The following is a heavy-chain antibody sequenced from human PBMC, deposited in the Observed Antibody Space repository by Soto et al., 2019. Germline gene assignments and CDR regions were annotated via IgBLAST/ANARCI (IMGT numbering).Heavy chain of an antibody. Sequence: QVQLQESGPGLVKPSQTLSLTCTVSGGSISSGGYYWSWIRQPPGKGLEWIGEINHSGSTNYNPSLKSRVTISVDTSKNQFSLKLSSVTAADTAVYYCARGQAYYDFWSARRGGFDYWGQGTLVTVSS. V-gene: IGHV4-31*03. CDR1: GGSISSGGYY. CDR2: INHSGST. D-gene: IGHD3-3*01. CDR3: ARGQAYYDFWSARRGGFDY. J-gene: IGHJ4*02.